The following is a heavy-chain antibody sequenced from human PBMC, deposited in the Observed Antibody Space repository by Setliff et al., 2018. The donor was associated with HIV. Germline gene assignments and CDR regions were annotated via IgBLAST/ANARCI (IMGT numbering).Heavy chain of an antibody. CDR3: ARGHSGYDWGGAFDY. D-gene: IGHD5-12*01. CDR1: GFTVNSHY. CDR2: INWKGDAT. J-gene: IGHJ4*02. Sequence: PGGSLRLSCAVSGFTVNSHYMTWVRQAPGKGLEWVSGINWKGDATGYADSVKGRFTISRDDAKKSLYLQVNSLRADDTAFYYCARGHSGYDWGGAFDYWGQGTQVTVSS. V-gene: IGHV3-20*04.